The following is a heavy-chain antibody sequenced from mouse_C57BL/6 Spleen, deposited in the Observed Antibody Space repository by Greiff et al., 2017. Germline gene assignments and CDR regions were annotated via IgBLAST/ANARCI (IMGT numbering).Heavy chain of an antibody. CDR2: IDPSDSYT. V-gene: IGHV1-69*01. Sequence: QVQLQQPGAELVIPGASVKLSCKASGYTFTSYWMHWVKQRPGQGLEWIGEIDPSDSYTNYNQKFKGKSTLTVAKSSSTAYMQLSSLTSEDSAVYYCARWGLLRFDYWGQGTTLTVSS. CDR3: ARWGLLRFDY. D-gene: IGHD1-1*01. J-gene: IGHJ2*01. CDR1: GYTFTSYW.